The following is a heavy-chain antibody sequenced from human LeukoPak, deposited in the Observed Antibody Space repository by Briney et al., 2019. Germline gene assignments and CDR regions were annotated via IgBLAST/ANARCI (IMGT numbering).Heavy chain of an antibody. CDR1: GFTFSSYW. D-gene: IGHD3-10*01. CDR2: IKQDGSEK. J-gene: IGHJ4*02. V-gene: IGHV3-7*03. CDR3: AKPPITMVRGVHFDY. Sequence: PGGSLRLSCAASGFTFSSYWMSWVRQAPGKGLEWVANIKQDGSEKYYVDSVKGRFTISRDNSKNTLYLQMNSLRAEDTAVYYCAKPPITMVRGVHFDYWGQGTLVTVSS.